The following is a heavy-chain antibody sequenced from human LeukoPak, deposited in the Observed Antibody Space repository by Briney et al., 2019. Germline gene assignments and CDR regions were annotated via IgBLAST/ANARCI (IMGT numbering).Heavy chain of an antibody. V-gene: IGHV1-46*01. J-gene: IGHJ4*02. CDR1: GGTFSSYA. Sequence: ASVKVSCKASGGTFSSYAISWVRQAPGQGLEWMGLINLSGGSTTYAQRFQGRVTLTRDTSTSTVHMELSSLRSEDTAVYYCARDYVDDIPMIKDYWGQGTLVTVSS. D-gene: IGHD2-8*01. CDR2: INLSGGST. CDR3: ARDYVDDIPMIKDY.